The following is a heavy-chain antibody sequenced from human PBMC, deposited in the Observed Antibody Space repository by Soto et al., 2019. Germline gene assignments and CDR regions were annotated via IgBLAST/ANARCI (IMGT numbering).Heavy chain of an antibody. CDR2: ISTDGRDT. CDR3: ARDFKDRG. J-gene: IGHJ4*02. CDR1: GFTFSSYW. Sequence: GVSLRLSCVVSGFTFSSYWMHWVRQVPGKGLAWVSAISTDGRDTRYADSVKGRFTISRDNAKNTVYLQMNSLRVEDTAVFYCARDFKDRGWGQGTLVTVS. D-gene: IGHD2-15*01. V-gene: IGHV3-74*01.